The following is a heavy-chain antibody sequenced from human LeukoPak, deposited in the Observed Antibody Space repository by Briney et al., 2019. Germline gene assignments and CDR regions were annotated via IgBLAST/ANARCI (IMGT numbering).Heavy chain of an antibody. CDR3: ATPSVTTIVGAFDI. J-gene: IGHJ3*02. CDR1: GYTFTSYY. CDR2: INPSGGST. D-gene: IGHD3-3*01. V-gene: IGHV1-46*01. Sequence: ASVKISCKASGYTFTSYYMHWVRQAPGQGREWMGIINPSGGSTSYAQKFQGRVTMTRDMSTSTVYMELSSLRSEDTAVYYCATPSVTTIVGAFDIWGQGTMVTVSS.